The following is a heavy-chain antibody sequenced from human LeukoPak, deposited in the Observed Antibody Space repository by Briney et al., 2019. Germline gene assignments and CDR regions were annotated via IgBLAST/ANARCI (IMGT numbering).Heavy chain of an antibody. CDR1: GGSISSSSYY. Sequence: SETLSLTCTVSGGSISSSSYYWGWIRQPPGKGLEWIGSIYYSGSTYYNPSLKSRVTISVDTSKNQFSLKLSSVTAADTAVYYCAKDLNYGDLLDYWGQETLVTVSS. J-gene: IGHJ4*02. D-gene: IGHD4-17*01. CDR2: IYYSGST. V-gene: IGHV4-39*02. CDR3: AKDLNYGDLLDY.